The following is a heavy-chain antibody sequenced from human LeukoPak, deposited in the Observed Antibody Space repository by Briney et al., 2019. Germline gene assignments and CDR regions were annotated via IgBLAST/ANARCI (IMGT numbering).Heavy chain of an antibody. CDR1: GFTFSSYA. CDR3: AKDSAGTEDY. V-gene: IGHV3-23*01. Sequence: PGGSLRLSCAASGFTFSSYAMSWVRQAPEKGLEWVSTVSGSGGSTYYADSVKGRFTISRDNSKNTLYLQMNSLRAEDTAVYYCAKDSAGTEDYWGQGTLVTVSS. CDR2: VSGSGGST. D-gene: IGHD6-19*01. J-gene: IGHJ4*02.